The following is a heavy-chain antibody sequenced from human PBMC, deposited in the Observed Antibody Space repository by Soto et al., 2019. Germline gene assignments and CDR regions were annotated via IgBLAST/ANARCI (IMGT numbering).Heavy chain of an antibody. CDR1: GFTFSSYA. CDR3: ARELLWFGELFPRLPDPRLLPPL. Sequence: PGGSLRLSCAASGFTFSSYAMSWVRQAPGKGLEWVSAISGSGGSTYYADSVKGRFTISRDNSKNTLYLQMNSLRAEDTAVYYCARELLWFGELFPRLPDPRLLPPLWGQGTLVTVSS. V-gene: IGHV3-23*01. J-gene: IGHJ4*02. CDR2: ISGSGGST. D-gene: IGHD3-10*01.